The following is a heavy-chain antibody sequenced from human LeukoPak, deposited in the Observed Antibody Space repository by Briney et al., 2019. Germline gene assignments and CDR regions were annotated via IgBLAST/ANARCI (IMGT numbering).Heavy chain of an antibody. J-gene: IGHJ4*02. CDR3: ARDRHYYDSSGYYSH. CDR2: IWYDGSNK. Sequence: PGGSLRLSCAASGFTFSSYGVHWVRQAPGKGLEWVAVIWYDGSNKYYADSVKGRFTISRDNSKNTLYLQMNSLRAEDTAVYYCARDRHYYDSSGYYSHWGQGTLVTVSS. D-gene: IGHD3-22*01. CDR1: GFTFSSYG. V-gene: IGHV3-33*01.